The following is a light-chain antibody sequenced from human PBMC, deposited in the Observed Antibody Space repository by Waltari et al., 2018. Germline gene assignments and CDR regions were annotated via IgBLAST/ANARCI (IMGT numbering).Light chain of an antibody. CDR1: SSTLGSNV. CDR3: AAWDHKLGGRWE. J-gene: IGLJ2*01. Sequence: QSVLTQPPSASGTPGQRVTITWSGCSSTLGSNVVNWYQQVPGTTPKLLIYRNDQRPSGVPDRFSGSKSGTSASLAISGLRSEDEADYYCAAWDHKLGGRWEFGGGTKLTVL. V-gene: IGLV1-47*01. CDR2: RND.